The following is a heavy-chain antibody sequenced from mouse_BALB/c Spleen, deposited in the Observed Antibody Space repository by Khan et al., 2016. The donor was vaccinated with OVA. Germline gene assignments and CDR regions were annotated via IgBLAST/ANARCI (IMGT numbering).Heavy chain of an antibody. CDR2: IDPANGNT. CDR1: GFNIKDTY. CDR3: ARDYWDVFAY. V-gene: IGHV14-3*02. Sequence: EVQLQQSGADLVKPGASVKLSCTATGFNIKDTYMHWVKRRPEQGLVWIGRIDPANGNTKYDQKFQGKATITADTSSNTAYLQLSILTSEDAAVYYCARDYWDVFAYWGQGTLVTVSA. D-gene: IGHD4-1*01. J-gene: IGHJ3*01.